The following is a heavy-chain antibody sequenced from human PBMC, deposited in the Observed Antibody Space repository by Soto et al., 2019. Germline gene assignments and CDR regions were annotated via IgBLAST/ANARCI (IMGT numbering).Heavy chain of an antibody. V-gene: IGHV1-69*01. J-gene: IGHJ4*02. Sequence: QVPLVQSGAEVKKPGSSVKVSCKASGGTFSSYAISWVRQAPGQGLEWMGGIIPIFGTATYAQKFQGRVTITADESTSTAYRELSRLRSEDTAVYYCAGGSGSYSPNQFDYWGQGTLVTVSS. CDR2: IIPIFGTA. CDR3: AGGSGSYSPNQFDY. D-gene: IGHD3-10*01. CDR1: GGTFSSYA.